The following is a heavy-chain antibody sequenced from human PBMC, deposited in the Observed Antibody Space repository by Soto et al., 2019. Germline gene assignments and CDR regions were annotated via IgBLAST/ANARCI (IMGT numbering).Heavy chain of an antibody. CDR1: GGSISSSSYY. CDR2: VYYSGST. J-gene: IGHJ6*03. CDR3: ARHGYCSGGSCYNYYYYMDV. D-gene: IGHD2-15*01. V-gene: IGHV4-39*01. Sequence: SETLSLTCTVSGGSISSSSYYWGWIRQPPGKGLEWIGSVYYSGSTYYNPSLKSRVTISVDTSKNQFSLKLSSVTAADTAVYYFARHGYCSGGSCYNYYYYMDVWGKGTTVTVSS.